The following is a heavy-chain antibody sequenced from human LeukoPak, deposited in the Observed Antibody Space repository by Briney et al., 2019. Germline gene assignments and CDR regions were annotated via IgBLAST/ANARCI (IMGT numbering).Heavy chain of an antibody. CDR2: INHSGST. D-gene: IGHD6-13*01. J-gene: IGHJ4*02. V-gene: IGHV4-34*01. CDR1: GGSFSGYY. CDR3: ARDAAGHGVYYFDY. Sequence: ASETLSLTCAVYGGSFSGYYWSWIRQPPGKGLEWIGEINHSGSTNYNPSLKSRVTISVDTSKNQFSLKLSSVTAADTAVYYCARDAAGHGVYYFDYWGQGTLVTVSS.